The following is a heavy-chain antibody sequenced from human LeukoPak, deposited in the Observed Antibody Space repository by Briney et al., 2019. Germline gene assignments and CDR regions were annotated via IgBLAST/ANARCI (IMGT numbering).Heavy chain of an antibody. V-gene: IGHV4-34*01. Sequence: SETLSLTCAVYGGPFSGHYWSWIRQPPGKGLEWIGEINHSGSTNYNPSLRSRVTISVDTSKNQFSLKFTSMTAADTAVYYCARSSKTQWLSPGDGFDIWGRGTLVTVSS. J-gene: IGHJ3*02. CDR1: GGPFSGHY. CDR3: ARSSKTQWLSPGDGFDI. CDR2: INHSGST. D-gene: IGHD6-19*01.